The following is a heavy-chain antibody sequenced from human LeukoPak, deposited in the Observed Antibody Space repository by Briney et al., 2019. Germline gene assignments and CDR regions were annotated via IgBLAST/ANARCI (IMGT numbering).Heavy chain of an antibody. D-gene: IGHD3-10*01. J-gene: IGHJ6*03. CDR3: ARGRRYGGYYYYYRDV. CDR1: GGSFSGYY. CDR2: INHSGST. V-gene: IGHV4-34*01. Sequence: SETLTLTCAVYGGSFSGYYWSWIRQPPGKGLEWIGEINHSGSTNYNPSLKSRDTISVDPYKNQFSLKLSSVTAADTAVYYCARGRRYGGYYYYYRDVWGKGTTVTVSS.